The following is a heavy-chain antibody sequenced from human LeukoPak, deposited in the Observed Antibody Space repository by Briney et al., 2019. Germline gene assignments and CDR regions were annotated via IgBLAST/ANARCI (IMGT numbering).Heavy chain of an antibody. CDR1: GYTFSDYY. J-gene: IGHJ4*02. Sequence: ASVKVSCKASGYTFSDYYMHWVRQAPRQGLEWVGWINPISGGTDYAQKFQGRVTMTRDTSITTAYMELSRLRSADTAVYFCARDRGRNWGSDYWGQGTLVTVSS. V-gene: IGHV1-2*02. CDR3: ARDRGRNWGSDY. D-gene: IGHD7-27*01. CDR2: INPISGGT.